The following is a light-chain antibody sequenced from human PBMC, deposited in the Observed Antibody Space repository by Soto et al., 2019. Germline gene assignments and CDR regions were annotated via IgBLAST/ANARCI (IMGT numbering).Light chain of an antibody. CDR1: QSISNH. J-gene: IGKJ1*01. V-gene: IGKV1-39*01. CDR3: QHSYRDPCT. CDR2: KAS. Sequence: DIQMTQSPSSLSASVGDRVTMTCRASQSISNHLNWYNQKPGKAPKLLIYKASNLESGVPSRFSGSGSGTDFTLTISSLQPEDFATYYCQHSYRDPCTFGQGTKVEI.